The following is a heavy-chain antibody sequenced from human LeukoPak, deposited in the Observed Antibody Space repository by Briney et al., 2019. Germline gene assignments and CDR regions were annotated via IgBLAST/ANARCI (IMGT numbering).Heavy chain of an antibody. CDR1: GGSISSSSYY. Sequence: SETLSLTCTVSGGSISSSSYYWDWIRQSPGKGLEWIGNIYSGGSTYYTPSLKSRVTISVDTSKNQFSLKLSSVTAANTAIYFCARDSRYESGGYENAFDIWGQGTMVTVSS. D-gene: IGHD5-12*01. CDR3: ARDSRYESGGYENAFDI. CDR2: IYSGGST. V-gene: IGHV4-39*02. J-gene: IGHJ3*02.